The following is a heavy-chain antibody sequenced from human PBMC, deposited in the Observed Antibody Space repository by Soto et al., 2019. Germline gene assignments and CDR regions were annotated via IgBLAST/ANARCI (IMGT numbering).Heavy chain of an antibody. CDR2: ISYDGSSK. CDR1: GFNFSNYG. V-gene: IGHV3-30*18. Sequence: GGSLRLSCAASGFNFSNYGMHWVRQAPGKGLEWVAVISYDGSSKYYADSVKGRFTISRDNSKNTLYVQMNSLRPEDTAVYSCAKDRHYWYYGMDFWGQGTTVTVSS. J-gene: IGHJ6*02. CDR3: AKDRHYWYYGMDF.